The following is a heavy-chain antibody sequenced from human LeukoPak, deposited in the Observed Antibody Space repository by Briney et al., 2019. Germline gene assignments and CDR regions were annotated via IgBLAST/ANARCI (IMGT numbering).Heavy chain of an antibody. J-gene: IGHJ4*02. CDR1: GFAFNMFA. V-gene: IGHV3-23*01. CDR3: ARQQRIRHCSEGVCTEGYYFDY. CDR2: LRRGGSTT. Sequence: GGSLRLPCAGTGFAFNMFAIDWVRQAPGKGLEWVSGLRRGGSTTNYADSVKGRFTISRDKSQNSVFLQLNSLRPEDTAVYYCARQQRIRHCSEGVCTEGYYFDYWGQGTLVTVSS. D-gene: IGHD2-15*01.